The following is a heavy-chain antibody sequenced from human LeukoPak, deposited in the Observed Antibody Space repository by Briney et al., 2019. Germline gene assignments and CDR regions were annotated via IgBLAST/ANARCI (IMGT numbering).Heavy chain of an antibody. CDR1: GFTFSNFA. CDR2: IRGGGANP. J-gene: IGHJ3*02. D-gene: IGHD3-10*01. CDR3: AKCSSTYGNDAYDI. V-gene: IGHV3-23*01. Sequence: GGSLRLSCAASGFTFSNFAMNWVRQAPGKGLEWVSSIRGGGANPHYADSVKGRFTVSRDNSKNTLYMEMNSLRAEDTAVYYCAKCSSTYGNDAYDIWGQGTMVTVSS.